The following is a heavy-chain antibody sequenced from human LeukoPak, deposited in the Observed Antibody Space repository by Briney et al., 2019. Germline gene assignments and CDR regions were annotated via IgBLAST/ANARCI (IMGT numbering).Heavy chain of an antibody. J-gene: IGHJ4*02. CDR1: GFVFSIYA. Sequence: GGSLRLSCAASGFVFSIYAIHWGRHVPGKGLEYVSGINGNGDYTDYANSVKGRFTISRDNFKNTVYLQMGSLRAEDMAVYYCARDLFSGAEMATLDYWGQGTLVTVSS. CDR2: INGNGDYT. D-gene: IGHD5-24*01. V-gene: IGHV3-64*01. CDR3: ARDLFSGAEMATLDY.